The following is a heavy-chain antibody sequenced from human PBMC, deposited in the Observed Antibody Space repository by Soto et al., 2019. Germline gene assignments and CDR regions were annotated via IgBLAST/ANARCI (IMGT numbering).Heavy chain of an antibody. J-gene: IGHJ4*02. CDR1: GGSISSYY. V-gene: IGHV4-59*08. D-gene: IGHD2-15*01. CDR3: ARLCSGGSCYSSTLVY. Sequence: SETLSLTCTVSGGSISSYYWSWIRQPPGKGLEWIGSIYYSGSTYYNPSLKSRVTISVDTSKNQFSLKLSSVTAADTAVYYCARLCSGGSCYSSTLVYWGQGTLVTVSS. CDR2: IYYSGST.